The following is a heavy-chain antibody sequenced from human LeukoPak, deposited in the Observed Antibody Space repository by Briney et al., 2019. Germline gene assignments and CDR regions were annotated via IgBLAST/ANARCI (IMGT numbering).Heavy chain of an antibody. Sequence: GASVKVSCKASGYTFTSYGISWVRQAPGQGLEWMGWISAYNGNTNYAQKLQGRVTMTTDTSTSTAYMELRSLRSDDTAVYYCARVRGYYDSSGYYYAGWGQGTLVTASS. CDR1: GYTFTSYG. CDR2: ISAYNGNT. D-gene: IGHD3-22*01. CDR3: ARVRGYYDSSGYYYAG. V-gene: IGHV1-18*01. J-gene: IGHJ4*02.